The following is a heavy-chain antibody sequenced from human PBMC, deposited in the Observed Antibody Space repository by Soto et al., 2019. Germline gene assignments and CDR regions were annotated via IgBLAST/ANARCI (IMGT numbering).Heavy chain of an antibody. CDR2: ISYDGSNK. CDR1: GFTFSSYA. V-gene: IGHV3-30-3*01. Sequence: QVQLVESGGGVVQPGRSLRLSCAASGFTFSSYAMHWVRQAPGKGLEWVAVISYDGSNKYYADSVKGRFTISRDNSKNTLYLQMNSLRAVDTAVYYCARDLAATLFDYWGQGTLVTVSS. D-gene: IGHD2-15*01. CDR3: ARDLAATLFDY. J-gene: IGHJ4*02.